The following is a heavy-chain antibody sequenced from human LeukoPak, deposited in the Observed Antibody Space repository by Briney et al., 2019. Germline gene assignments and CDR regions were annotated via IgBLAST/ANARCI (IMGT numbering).Heavy chain of an antibody. CDR1: GFTFSSYW. Sequence: PGGSLRLSCAAYGFTFSSYWMSWVRQAPGKGLEWVANIKQDGSEKYYVDSVKGRFTISRDNAKNSLYLQMNSLRAEDTAVYYCARDRSIYYYGMDVWGQGTTVTVSS. D-gene: IGHD1-26*01. CDR2: IKQDGSEK. CDR3: ARDRSIYYYGMDV. J-gene: IGHJ6*02. V-gene: IGHV3-7*01.